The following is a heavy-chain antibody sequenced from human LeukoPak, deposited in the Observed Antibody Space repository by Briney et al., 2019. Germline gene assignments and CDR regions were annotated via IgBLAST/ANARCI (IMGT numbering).Heavy chain of an antibody. D-gene: IGHD5-18*01. J-gene: IGHJ5*02. CDR3: ARGKQPHEDWFDP. CDR2: IYTSGST. V-gene: IGHV4-59*10. Sequence: SETLSLTCAVYGGSFSGYYWSWIRQPAGKGLEWIGRIYTSGSTNYNPSLKSRVTMSVDTSKNQFSLKLSSVTAADTAVYYCARGKQPHEDWFDPWGQGTLVTVSS. CDR1: GGSFSGYY.